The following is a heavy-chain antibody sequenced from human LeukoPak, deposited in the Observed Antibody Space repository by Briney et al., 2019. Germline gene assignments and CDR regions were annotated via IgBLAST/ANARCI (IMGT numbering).Heavy chain of an antibody. Sequence: SETLSLTCTVSGGSISNSYYYWGWIRQPPGKGLEWIGSLHYSGSTYYNPSLKSRVTISVDTSKNQFSLKLSSVTAADTAVYFCARGPYSYDSSGAFDIWGQGTMVTVSS. CDR1: GGSISNSYYY. J-gene: IGHJ3*02. CDR3: ARGPYSYDSSGAFDI. CDR2: LHYSGST. V-gene: IGHV4-39*07. D-gene: IGHD3-22*01.